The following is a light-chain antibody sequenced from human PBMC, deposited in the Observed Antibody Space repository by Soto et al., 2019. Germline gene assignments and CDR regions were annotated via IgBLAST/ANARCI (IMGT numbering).Light chain of an antibody. CDR2: GNN. CDR1: SSNIGRNS. CDR3: AAWDDSLNEYV. Sequence: QSVLTQAPSVSGTPGQRVTITCSGRSSNIGRNSVNWYQHLPGTAPKLLTHGNNHRPSGVPDRFSGSKSGTSASLDISGFQPEDEADYCCAAWDDSLNEYVFGDGTQLTVL. J-gene: IGLJ2*01. V-gene: IGLV1-44*01.